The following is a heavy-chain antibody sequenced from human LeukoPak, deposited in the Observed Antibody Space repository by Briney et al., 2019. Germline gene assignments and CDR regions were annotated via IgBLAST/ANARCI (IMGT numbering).Heavy chain of an antibody. Sequence: GGSLRLSCAASGFTFSSYAMSWVRQAPGKGLEWVSAISGSGGSTYYADSVKGRFTISRDNSKNTLYLQMNSLRAEDTAVYYCARSMIVVHKIDYWGQGTLVTVSS. J-gene: IGHJ4*02. CDR2: ISGSGGST. D-gene: IGHD3-22*01. V-gene: IGHV3-23*01. CDR1: GFTFSSYA. CDR3: ARSMIVVHKIDY.